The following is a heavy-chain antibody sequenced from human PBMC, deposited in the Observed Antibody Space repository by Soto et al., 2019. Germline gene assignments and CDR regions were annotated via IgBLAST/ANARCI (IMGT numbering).Heavy chain of an antibody. V-gene: IGHV1-69*12. CDR1: GGTFSSYA. CDR3: ARHVPAAGYYYGMDV. CDR2: IIPIFGTA. J-gene: IGHJ6*02. Sequence: QVQLVQSGAEVKNPGSSVKVSCKASGGTFSSYAISWVRQAPGQGLEWMGGIIPIFGTANYAQKFQGRVTITADESTSTAYMGLSSLRSEDTAVYCWARHVPAAGYYYGMDVWGQGTTVTVSS. D-gene: IGHD2-2*01.